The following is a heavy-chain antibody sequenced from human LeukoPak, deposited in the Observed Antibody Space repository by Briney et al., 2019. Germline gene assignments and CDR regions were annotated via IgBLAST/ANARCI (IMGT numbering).Heavy chain of an antibody. CDR2: INPSGGST. D-gene: IGHD3-10*01. Sequence: ASVKVSCKASGYTFTSYYMHWVRQAPGQGLEWMGIINPSGGSTSYAQKFQGRVTMTRDTSTSTAYMELRSLRSDDTAVYYCARDVDRGYYYGSGTNWFDPWGQGTLVTVSS. CDR1: GYTFTSYY. CDR3: ARDVDRGYYYGSGTNWFDP. V-gene: IGHV1-46*01. J-gene: IGHJ5*02.